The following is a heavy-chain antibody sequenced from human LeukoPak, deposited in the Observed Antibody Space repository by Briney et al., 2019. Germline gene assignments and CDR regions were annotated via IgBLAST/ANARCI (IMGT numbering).Heavy chain of an antibody. Sequence: GGSLRLSCVASGFTFSSYAMSWVRQAPGKGLEWVSAISGSGDSTYYADSVKGRFTISRDNSKNTLYLQMNSLRAEDTAVYYCAKEGLFGSVFFFGSGGQGPLVTVSS. CDR1: GFTFSSYA. CDR3: AKEGLFGSVFFFGS. D-gene: IGHD3-3*01. J-gene: IGHJ4*02. CDR2: ISGSGDST. V-gene: IGHV3-23*01.